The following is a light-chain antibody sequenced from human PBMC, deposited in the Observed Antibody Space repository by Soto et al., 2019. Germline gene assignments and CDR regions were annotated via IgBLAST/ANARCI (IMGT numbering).Light chain of an antibody. CDR1: QYVSSSY. Sequence: EIVLTQSPGTLSLSPGERATLSCRASQYVSSSYLAWYQQKPGQAPRLLIYDASNRATGIPARFSGSGSGTDFTLTISSLEPEDFAVYYCQQRSNWPTTFGQGTQLEIK. J-gene: IGKJ5*01. V-gene: IGKV3-11*01. CDR2: DAS. CDR3: QQRSNWPTT.